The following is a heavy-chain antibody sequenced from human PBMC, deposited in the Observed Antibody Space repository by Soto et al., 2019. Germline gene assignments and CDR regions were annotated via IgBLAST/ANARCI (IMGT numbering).Heavy chain of an antibody. V-gene: IGHV4-39*01. CDR3: ATDSSGYYYFRLIPPHYGMDV. D-gene: IGHD3-22*01. CDR1: GGSISSSSYY. CDR2: IYYSGST. J-gene: IGHJ6*02. Sequence: QLQLQESGPGLVKPSETLSLTCTVSGGSISSSSYYWGWIRQPPGKGLEWIGSIYYSGSTYYNPSLKSRVTISVDKSKNQFSLKLSSVTAADTAVYYCATDSSGYYYFRLIPPHYGMDVWGQGTTVTVSS.